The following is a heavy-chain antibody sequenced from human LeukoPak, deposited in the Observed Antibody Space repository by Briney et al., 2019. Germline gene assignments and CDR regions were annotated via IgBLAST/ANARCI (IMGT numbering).Heavy chain of an antibody. CDR3: ARGLGYYDSSVGY. CDR2: IYTSGGA. V-gene: IGHV4-4*07. D-gene: IGHD3-22*01. CDR1: GGSISSDY. Sequence: SQTLSLTCTVSGGSISSDYWSSIRRPARKGLGWVGRIYTSGGANYNPSPTSLVTTSVDTSKNQFSLKLSSVTAAATAVYHCARGLGYYDSSVGYWGQGTLVTVSS. J-gene: IGHJ4*02.